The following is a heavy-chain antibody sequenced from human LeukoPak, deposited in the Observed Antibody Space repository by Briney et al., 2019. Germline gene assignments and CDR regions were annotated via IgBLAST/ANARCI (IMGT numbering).Heavy chain of an antibody. J-gene: IGHJ6*03. V-gene: IGHV4-4*07. Sequence: SETLSLTCTVSGGSISSYYWSWIRQPAGKGLEWIGRIYTSGGTNYNPSLKSRVTISVDTSKNQFSLKLSSVTAADTAVYYCARRGGSYFNYYYMDVWGKGTTVTISS. CDR2: IYTSGGT. D-gene: IGHD1-26*01. CDR3: ARRGGSYFNYYYMDV. CDR1: GGSISSYY.